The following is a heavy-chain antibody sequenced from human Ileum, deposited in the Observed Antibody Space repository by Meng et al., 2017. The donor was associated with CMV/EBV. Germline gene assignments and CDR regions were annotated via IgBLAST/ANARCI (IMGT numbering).Heavy chain of an antibody. D-gene: IGHD4-17*01. CDR2: MTPSSGNT. CDR3: SRGYGSGD. Sequence: ASVKVSCKASGYIFSQFDIHWVRQTAGRGLEWMVRMTPSSGNTGYARQFQGRLTITTNTSISTAYLELNSLTFEDSAVYYCSRGYGSGDWGQGTLVTVSS. CDR1: GYIFSQFD. J-gene: IGHJ4*02. V-gene: IGHV1-8*01.